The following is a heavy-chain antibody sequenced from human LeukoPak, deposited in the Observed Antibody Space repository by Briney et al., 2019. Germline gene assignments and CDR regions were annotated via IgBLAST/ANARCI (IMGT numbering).Heavy chain of an antibody. J-gene: IGHJ6*02. V-gene: IGHV3-13*01. CDR2: IGADAET. CDR1: GFTFSTYD. Sequence: GGSLRLSCAASGFTFSTYDMHWVRQPAGKGLEWVSTIGADAETYYPGSVRGRFTITRVNAKNTLHLHMNSLRAGDTAVYFCARGNWAYYASGIYGMDVWGQGTTVTVSS. CDR3: ARGNWAYYASGIYGMDV. D-gene: IGHD3-10*01.